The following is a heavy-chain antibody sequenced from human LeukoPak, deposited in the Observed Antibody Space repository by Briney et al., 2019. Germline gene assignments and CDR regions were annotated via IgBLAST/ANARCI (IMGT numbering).Heavy chain of an antibody. CDR2: INPNSGGT. J-gene: IGHJ6*03. CDR3: ARALAYSKYHYYYMDV. CDR1: GYTFTGYY. D-gene: IGHD2-15*01. V-gene: IGHV1-2*02. Sequence: ASVKVSCKASGYTFTGYYMHWVRQAPGQGLEWMGWINPNSGGTNFAQKLQGRVTMTTDTSTSTAYMELRSLRSDDTAVYYCARALAYSKYHYYYMDVWGKGTTVTISS.